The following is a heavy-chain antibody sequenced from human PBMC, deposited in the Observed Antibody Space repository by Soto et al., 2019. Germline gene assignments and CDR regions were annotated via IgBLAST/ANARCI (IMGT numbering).Heavy chain of an antibody. V-gene: IGHV4-61*01. Sequence: QVQLQESGPGLVKPSETLSLTCTVSGGSFTSGSYSWSWIGQPPGKGLEWIGYVYHTGRTSYNPSLKSRVSISMDTSKNQCSLNLDSVTAADTAVYFCARDFAYFDSWGQGTLVTVSS. J-gene: IGHJ4*02. CDR3: ARDFAYFDS. D-gene: IGHD3-3*01. CDR2: VYHTGRT. CDR1: GGSFTSGSYS.